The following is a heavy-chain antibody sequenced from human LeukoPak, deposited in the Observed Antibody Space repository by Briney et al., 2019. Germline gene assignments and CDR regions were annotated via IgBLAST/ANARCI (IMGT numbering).Heavy chain of an antibody. CDR3: ARGLRGSTSGPFDY. Sequence: SETLSLTCAVSGVSLSGYYWTWIRQPPGKGLEWIGFIYDSGSTDYNPSLKSRVTISVDTSKTQSSLKLISVTAADTAMYYCARGLRGSTSGPFDYWGQGSLVTVSS. CDR2: IYDSGST. D-gene: IGHD3-10*01. V-gene: IGHV4-59*01. CDR1: GVSLSGYY. J-gene: IGHJ4*02.